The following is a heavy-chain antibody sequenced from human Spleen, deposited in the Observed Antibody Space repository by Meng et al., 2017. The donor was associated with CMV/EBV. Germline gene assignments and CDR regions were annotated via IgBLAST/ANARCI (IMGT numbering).Heavy chain of an antibody. CDR2: ITSSGNYI. J-gene: IGHJ4*02. Sequence: PASGFTLSTYTMNWVRQAPGKGLEWISSITSSGNYIYYADSVKGRFTISRDNAKNSLYLQMNSLRAEDTAVYYCARSHTTSWSSIPRYWGQGTLVTVSS. V-gene: IGHV3-21*01. CDR1: GFTLSTYT. D-gene: IGHD6-13*01. CDR3: ARSHTTSWSSIPRY.